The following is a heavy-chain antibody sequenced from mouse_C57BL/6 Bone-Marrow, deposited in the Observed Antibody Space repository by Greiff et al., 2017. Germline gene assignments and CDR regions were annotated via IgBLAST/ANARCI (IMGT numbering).Heavy chain of an antibody. J-gene: IGHJ4*01. CDR2: INPYNGGT. V-gene: IGHV1-19*01. CDR3: AGTAVVATPYAMDY. D-gene: IGHD1-1*01. Sequence: VQLQQSGPVLVKPGASVKMSCKASGYTFTDYYMNWVKQSHGKSLEWIGVINPYNGGTSYNQKFKGKATLTVDKSSSTAYMELNSLTSEDSAVYYCAGTAVVATPYAMDYWGQGTSVTVSS. CDR1: GYTFTDYY.